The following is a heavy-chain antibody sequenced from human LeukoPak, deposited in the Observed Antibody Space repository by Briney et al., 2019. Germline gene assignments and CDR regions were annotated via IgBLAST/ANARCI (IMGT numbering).Heavy chain of an antibody. D-gene: IGHD2-15*01. CDR3: ARDRSAAPTYYYYGMDV. V-gene: IGHV1-46*01. CDR1: GYTFTSYY. J-gene: IGHJ6*04. CDR2: INHSGGIT. Sequence: ASVKVSCKASGYTFTSYYMHWVRQAPGQGLEWMGIINHSGGITSYAQKFQGRVTMTRDTSTSTVYMELSSLRSEDTAVYYCARDRSAAPTYYYYGMDVWGKGTTVTVSS.